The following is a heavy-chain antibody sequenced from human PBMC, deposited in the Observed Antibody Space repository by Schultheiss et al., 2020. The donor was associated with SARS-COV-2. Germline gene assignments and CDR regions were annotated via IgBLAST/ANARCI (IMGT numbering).Heavy chain of an antibody. CDR2: ISYDGSNK. D-gene: IGHD5-18*01. V-gene: IGHV3-30*04. CDR3: ARAPWIQLWPLGY. CDR1: GFTFSSYA. Sequence: GESLKISCAASGFTFSSYAMHWVRQAPGKGLEWVAVISYDGSNKYYADSVKGRITISRDNLKNTVYLQMNSLRGDDTAVYYCARAPWIQLWPLGYWGQGTLVTVSS. J-gene: IGHJ4*02.